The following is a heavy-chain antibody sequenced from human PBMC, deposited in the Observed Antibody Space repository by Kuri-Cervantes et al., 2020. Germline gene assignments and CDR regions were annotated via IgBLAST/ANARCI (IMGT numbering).Heavy chain of an antibody. CDR1: GFTFSNYW. D-gene: IGHD5-24*01. CDR2: TNPEGTAT. Sequence: GGSLRLSCAASGFTFSNYWMHWVRQVPGKGLVWVSRTNPEGTATNYADSVKGRFTISRDNAKNTMYLQMNSLRAEDTAVYYCARAMAGGMMVGDAFDIWGQGTMVTVSS. V-gene: IGHV3-74*01. J-gene: IGHJ3*02. CDR3: ARAMAGGMMVGDAFDI.